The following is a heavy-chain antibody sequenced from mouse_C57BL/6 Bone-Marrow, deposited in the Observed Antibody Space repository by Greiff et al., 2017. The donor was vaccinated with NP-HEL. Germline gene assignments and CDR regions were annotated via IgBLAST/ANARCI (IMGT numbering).Heavy chain of an antibody. J-gene: IGHJ1*03. CDR3: ALYYYGSSCWYFDV. CDR2: IHPNSGST. D-gene: IGHD1-1*01. V-gene: IGHV1-64*01. Sequence: QVQLQQPGAELVKPGASVKLSCKASGYTFTSYWMHWVKQRPGQGLEWIGMIHPNSGSTNYNEKFKSKATLTVDKSSSTAYMQLSSLTSEDSAVYYCALYYYGSSCWYFDVWGTGTTVTVSS. CDR1: GYTFTSYW.